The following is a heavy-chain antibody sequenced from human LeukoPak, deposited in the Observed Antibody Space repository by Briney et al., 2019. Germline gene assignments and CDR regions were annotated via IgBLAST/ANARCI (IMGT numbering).Heavy chain of an antibody. J-gene: IGHJ6*04. CDR2: FDPEDGET. Sequence: ASVKVSCKVSGYTLTELSMHWVRQAPGKGLEWMGGFDPEDGETIYAQKSQGRVTMTEDTSTDTAYMELSSLRSEDTAVYYCATARGSGAYYYGMDVWAKGPRSPSPQ. D-gene: IGHD3-10*01. CDR1: GYTLTELS. CDR3: ATARGSGAYYYGMDV. V-gene: IGHV1-24*01.